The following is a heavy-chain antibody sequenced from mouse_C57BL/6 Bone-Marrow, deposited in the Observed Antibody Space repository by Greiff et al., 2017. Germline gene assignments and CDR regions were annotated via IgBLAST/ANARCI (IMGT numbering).Heavy chain of an antibody. D-gene: IGHD1-1*01. CDR1: GYTFTSYG. J-gene: IGHJ4*01. V-gene: IGHV1-81*01. Sequence: VQLQQSGAELARPGASVKLSCKASGYTFTSYGISWVKQRTGQGLEWIGEIYPRSGNTYYNEKFKGKATLTADKSSSTAYMELRSLTSEDSAVYFCASPYYGSRPEAMDYWGQGTSVTVSS. CDR2: IYPRSGNT. CDR3: ASPYYGSRPEAMDY.